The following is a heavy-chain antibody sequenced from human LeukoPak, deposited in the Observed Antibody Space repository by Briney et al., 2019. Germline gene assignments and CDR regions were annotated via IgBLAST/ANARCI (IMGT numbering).Heavy chain of an antibody. J-gene: IGHJ5*02. CDR1: GFTFSSYS. CDR2: ISSSSSYI. V-gene: IGHV3-21*04. Sequence: GGSLRLSCAASGFTFSSYSMNWVRQAPGKGLEWVSSISSSSSYIYYADSVKGRFTISRDNAKNSLYLQMNSLRAEDTAVYYCARLRCSGGSCYSHWFDPWGQGTLVTVSS. D-gene: IGHD2-15*01. CDR3: ARLRCSGGSCYSHWFDP.